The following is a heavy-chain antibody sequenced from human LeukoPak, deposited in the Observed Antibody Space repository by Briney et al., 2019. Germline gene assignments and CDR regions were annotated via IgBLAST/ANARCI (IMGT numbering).Heavy chain of an antibody. CDR2: INYQSATF. V-gene: IGHV3-9*01. CDR3: VKDAGIAARPWYFDS. D-gene: IGHD6-6*01. J-gene: IGHJ4*02. CDR1: EFTFDDYG. Sequence: GGSLRLSCAASEFTFDDYGLHWVRQVPGKGLEWVSGINYQSATFDADSVKGRFTISRDNAKSLLFLVMDSLRPEDSALYYCVKDAGIAARPWYFDSWGQGTQVIVSS.